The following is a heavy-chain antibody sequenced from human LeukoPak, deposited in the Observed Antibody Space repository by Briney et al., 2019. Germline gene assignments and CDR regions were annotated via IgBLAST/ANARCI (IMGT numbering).Heavy chain of an antibody. V-gene: IGHV3-64*01. CDR3: ATGYYYDSSAPADY. J-gene: IGHJ4*02. CDR2: ISSNGGST. Sequence: QPGGSLRLSCAASGFTFSSYAMHWVRQAPGKGLEYVSAISSNGGSTYYANSVKGRFTISRDNSKNTLYLQMGGLRAEDMAVYYCATGYYYDSSAPADYWGQGTLVTVSS. CDR1: GFTFSSYA. D-gene: IGHD3-22*01.